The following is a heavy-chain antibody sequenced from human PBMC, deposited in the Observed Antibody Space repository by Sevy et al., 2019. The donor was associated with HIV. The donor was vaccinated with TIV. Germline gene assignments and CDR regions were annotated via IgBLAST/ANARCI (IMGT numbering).Heavy chain of an antibody. J-gene: IGHJ4*01. CDR2: IKQDGSKK. CDR3: ARLKLHYDPYYFDL. V-gene: IGHV3-7*01. D-gene: IGHD3-16*01. Sequence: GGSLRLSCAASGFTFSDSWMSWVRQAPEKGLEWVANIKQDGSKKYYVDSVKGRFIVSRDNAKKSLYLEMSSLRAEDTAVYYCARLKLHYDPYYFDLWGHGTLVTVSS. CDR1: GFTFSDSW.